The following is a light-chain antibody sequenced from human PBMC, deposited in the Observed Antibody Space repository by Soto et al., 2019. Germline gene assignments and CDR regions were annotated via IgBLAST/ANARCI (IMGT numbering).Light chain of an antibody. Sequence: EIVMTQSPATLSVSPGERATLSCRASQSVSSNLAWYQQKPGQAPRLLVYGASTRATGIPARFSGSGSGTQFTLTISSLQSEDFPVYYCQQHNNWPLTFGGGTKV. CDR3: QQHNNWPLT. CDR2: GAS. CDR1: QSVSSN. J-gene: IGKJ4*01. V-gene: IGKV3-15*01.